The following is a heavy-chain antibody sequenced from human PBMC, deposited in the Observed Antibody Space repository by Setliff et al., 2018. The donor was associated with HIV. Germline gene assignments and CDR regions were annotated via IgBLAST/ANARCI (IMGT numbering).Heavy chain of an antibody. J-gene: IGHJ4*02. V-gene: IGHV1-69*11. CDR3: ARDAGYIGSSWDR. CDR2: IMPMLGTA. CDR1: GGTFSNYF. Sequence: ASVKVSCKASGGTFSNYFISWIRQAPGQGLEWMGKIMPMLGTANYAQKFQGRVTITADESTSTVYMELRSLTSKDTAVYYCARDAGYIGSSWDRWGQGTLVTVSS. D-gene: IGHD5-12*01.